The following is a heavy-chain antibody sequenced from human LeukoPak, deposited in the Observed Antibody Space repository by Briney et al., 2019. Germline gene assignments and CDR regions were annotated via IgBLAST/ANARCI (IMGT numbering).Heavy chain of an antibody. J-gene: IGHJ4*02. CDR1: GGSISSGGYY. Sequence: SQTLSLTCTVSGGSISSGGYYWSWIRQHPGKGLEWIGYIYYSGSTYYNPSLKSRVTISVDTSKNQFSLKLSSVTAADTAVYYCARSRGSGWYRDPSYFDYWGQGTLVTVSS. CDR2: IYYSGST. CDR3: ARSRGSGWYRDPSYFDY. D-gene: IGHD6-19*01. V-gene: IGHV4-31*03.